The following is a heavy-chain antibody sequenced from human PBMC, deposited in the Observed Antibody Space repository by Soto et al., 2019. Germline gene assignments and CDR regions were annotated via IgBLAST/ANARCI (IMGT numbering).Heavy chain of an antibody. J-gene: IGHJ6*02. D-gene: IGHD6-25*01. Sequence: SDTLSLTCTVSCGSISSYFGSWIRQPPGKGLEWIGYIYYSGSTNYNPSLKSRVTISVDTSKNQFSLKLSSVTAADTAVYYCARAATMYYYYYGMDVWGQGTTVTVSS. CDR3: ARAATMYYYYYGMDV. V-gene: IGHV4-59*01. CDR1: CGSISSYF. CDR2: IYYSGST.